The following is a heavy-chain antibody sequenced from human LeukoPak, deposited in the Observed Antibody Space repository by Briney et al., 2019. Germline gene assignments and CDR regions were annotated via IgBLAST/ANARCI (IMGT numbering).Heavy chain of an antibody. J-gene: IGHJ4*02. V-gene: IGHV3-23*01. CDR1: GFTFSSYA. CDR3: ARDSSSGWYHGD. D-gene: IGHD6-19*01. CDR2: IRGSGDST. Sequence: GGSLRLSCAASGFTFSSYAMTWVRQAPGKGLEWVSSIRGSGDSTYYADSVKGRFTISRDNSKSTLYLQMNSLRAEDTAVYYCARDSSSGWYHGDWGQGTLVTVSS.